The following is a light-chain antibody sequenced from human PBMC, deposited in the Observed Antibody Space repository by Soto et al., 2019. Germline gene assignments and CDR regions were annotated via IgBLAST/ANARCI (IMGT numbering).Light chain of an antibody. CDR1: QSISSS. CDR2: AAS. J-gene: IGKJ2*01. Sequence: DIQMPQSPYSLSASVGDRVTITCRASQSISSSLNWYQQKSGKAPELLIYAASSLQSGVPSRFSGSGSGTDFNITISSLQPEDVATYYCQQSYSTPYPFGQGTKLEIK. CDR3: QQSYSTPYP. V-gene: IGKV1-39*01.